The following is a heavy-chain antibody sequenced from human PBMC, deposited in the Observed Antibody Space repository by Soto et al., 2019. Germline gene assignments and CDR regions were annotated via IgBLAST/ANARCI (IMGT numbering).Heavy chain of an antibody. D-gene: IGHD2-2*03. Sequence: GGSLRLSCAASGSTFISYGMHWVRQAPGKGLEWVAIISFDGSNKYYADSVKGRFTISRDNSKNTLYLQMNSLRAEDTAVYYCAKDIRLLDIVLVPAALDYWGQGT. V-gene: IGHV3-30*18. J-gene: IGHJ4*02. CDR3: AKDIRLLDIVLVPAALDY. CDR1: GSTFISYG. CDR2: ISFDGSNK.